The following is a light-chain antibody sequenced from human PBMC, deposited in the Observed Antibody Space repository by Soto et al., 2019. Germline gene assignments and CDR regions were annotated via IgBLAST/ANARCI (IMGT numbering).Light chain of an antibody. CDR2: EVS. Sequence: QSALTQPASVSGSPGQSITISCTGTSSDVGGYNYVSWYQQHPGKAPKLMIYEVSNRPSGVPNRFSGSKSGNTASLTISGLQAEDEADYYCSSYTSSSTPVFGTGTKVTV. CDR1: SSDVGGYNY. CDR3: SSYTSSSTPV. V-gene: IGLV2-14*01. J-gene: IGLJ1*01.